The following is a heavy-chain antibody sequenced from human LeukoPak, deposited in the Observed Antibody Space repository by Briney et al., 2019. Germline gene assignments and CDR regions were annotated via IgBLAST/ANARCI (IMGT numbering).Heavy chain of an antibody. J-gene: IGHJ4*02. V-gene: IGHV4-59*01. Sequence: SETLSLTCTVSGGSISSYYWSWIRQPPGKGLEWIGYIYYSGSTNYNPSLKSRVTISVDTSKNQFSLKLSSVTAADTAVYYCARAKDYYGSGTQPYYFDYWGQGTLVTVSS. CDR3: ARAKDYYGSGTQPYYFDY. CDR2: IYYSGST. CDR1: GGSISSYY. D-gene: IGHD3-10*01.